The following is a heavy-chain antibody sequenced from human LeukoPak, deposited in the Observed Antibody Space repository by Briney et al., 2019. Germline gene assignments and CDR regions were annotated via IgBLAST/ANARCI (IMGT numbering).Heavy chain of an antibody. CDR2: VFYTGDT. CDR3: ARHPFATPFDH. V-gene: IGHV4-59*08. CDR1: ADSISSFY. Sequence: NASETLSLTCAVSADSISSFYWSWIRQPPGTGLEWIGYVFYTGDTNHNPSLKSRVTISLDTSKKQVALRLTSVTAADTAVYYCARHPFATPFDHWGRGTLVTVSS. J-gene: IGHJ4*02. D-gene: IGHD2-15*01.